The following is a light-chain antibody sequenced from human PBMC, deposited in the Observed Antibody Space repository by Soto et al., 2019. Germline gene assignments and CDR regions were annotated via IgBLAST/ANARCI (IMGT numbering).Light chain of an antibody. CDR3: QQYNFWPYT. Sequence: MTPSPATLAVAPGGRATLSCRASQSVGVNLAWYQQKHGQAPRLLLYGASTRATAIPARFSGSGSGAEFTLTIDSLQSEDFAVYFCQQYNFWPYTFGRGTRLEI. V-gene: IGKV3-15*01. CDR2: GAS. CDR1: QSVGVN. J-gene: IGKJ5*01.